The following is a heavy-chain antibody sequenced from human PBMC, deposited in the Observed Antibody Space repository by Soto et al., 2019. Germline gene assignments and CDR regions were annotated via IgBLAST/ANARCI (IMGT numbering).Heavy chain of an antibody. D-gene: IGHD3-9*01. Sequence: QVQLQESGPGLVKPSETLSLTCTVSGGSISSYYWSWIRQPPGKGLEWIGYIYYSGSTNYNPSLKRRVTISVDTSKNQFSLKLSSVTAADTAVYYCARHGARSYDILTGYYGGAFCFDYWGQGTLVTVSS. CDR3: ARHGARSYDILTGYYGGAFCFDY. CDR1: GGSISSYY. V-gene: IGHV4-59*08. CDR2: IYYSGST. J-gene: IGHJ4*02.